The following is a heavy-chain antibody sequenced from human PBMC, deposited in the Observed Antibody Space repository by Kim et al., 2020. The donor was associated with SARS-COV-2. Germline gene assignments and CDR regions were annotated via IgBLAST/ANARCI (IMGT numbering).Heavy chain of an antibody. D-gene: IGHD5-12*01. CDR2: IKPDGSDK. Sequence: GGSLRLSCAASGFTFGRYWMTWVRQIPGKGLEWVASIKPDGSDKYYVDSVEGRFTISRDNVKKSVYLQMSSLRVEDTAVYYCVRGGWADYWGQGTLVTVS. CDR1: GFTFGRYW. CDR3: VRGGWADY. J-gene: IGHJ4*02. V-gene: IGHV3-7*01.